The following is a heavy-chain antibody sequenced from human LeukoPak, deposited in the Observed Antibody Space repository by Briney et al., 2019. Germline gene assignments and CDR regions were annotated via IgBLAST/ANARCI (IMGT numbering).Heavy chain of an antibody. CDR2: ISYDGSNK. Sequence: GRSLRLSCAASGFTFSSYAMHWVRQAPGKRLEWVAVISYDGSNKYYADSVKGRFTISRDNSKNTLYLQMNSLRAEDTAVYYCASMQVYCSSTSCYDIGMDVWGKGTTVTVSS. CDR1: GFTFSSYA. D-gene: IGHD2-2*01. J-gene: IGHJ6*04. CDR3: ASMQVYCSSTSCYDIGMDV. V-gene: IGHV3-30-3*01.